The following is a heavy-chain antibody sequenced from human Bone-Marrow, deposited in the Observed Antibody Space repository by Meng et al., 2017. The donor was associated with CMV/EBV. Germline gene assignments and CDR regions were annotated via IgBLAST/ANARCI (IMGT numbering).Heavy chain of an antibody. V-gene: IGHV3-23*01. J-gene: IGHJ4*02. CDR2: IIGSGAGT. CDR1: GFTFSSYA. D-gene: IGHD2-2*01. Sequence: GGSLRLSCAASGFTFSSYAMTWVRQAPGKGLEWVSAIIGSGAGTYYADSVKGRFTTSRDNAENRLYLQMSSLRAEDTGVYYCAKTGAAVRSYSDSWGQGTLVTVSS. CDR3: AKTGAAVRSYSDS.